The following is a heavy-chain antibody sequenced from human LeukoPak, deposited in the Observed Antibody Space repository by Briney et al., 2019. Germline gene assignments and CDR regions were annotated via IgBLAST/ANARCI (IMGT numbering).Heavy chain of an antibody. Sequence: ASVKVSCKASGYTFSGYYMHWVRQAPGQGLEWMGWINPNTGGTYFAQKFQGRVTMTRDTSLSTAYMEVSRLTSDDTAVYYCARTTLELATRTGLPFDYWGQRTLVTVSS. CDR1: GYTFSGYY. CDR3: ARTTLELATRTGLPFDY. CDR2: INPNTGGT. V-gene: IGHV1-2*02. D-gene: IGHD1-7*01. J-gene: IGHJ4*02.